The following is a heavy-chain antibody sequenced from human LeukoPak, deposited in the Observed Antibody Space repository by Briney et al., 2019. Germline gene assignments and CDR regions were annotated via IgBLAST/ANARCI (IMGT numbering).Heavy chain of an antibody. J-gene: IGHJ4*02. Sequence: GASVKVSCKASGYTFTSYDINWVRQAPGQGLEWMGRIIPIHGLPKYAQKMQGRVTFTADKSTSTVYMELSSLRSEDTAVYYCARDDFGDYVIDYWGQGTLVTVSS. CDR1: GYTFTSYD. CDR3: ARDDFGDYVIDY. CDR2: IIPIHGLP. V-gene: IGHV1-69*04. D-gene: IGHD4-17*01.